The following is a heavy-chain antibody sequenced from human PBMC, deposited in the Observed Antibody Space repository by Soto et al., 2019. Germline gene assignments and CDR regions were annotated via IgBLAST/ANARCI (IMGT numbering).Heavy chain of an antibody. CDR3: ARDPVFYGADEHFDY. J-gene: IGHJ4*02. Sequence: QVQLVQSGAEVKKPGSSVKVSCKASGGTFSSYAISWVRQAPGQGLEWMGGIIPSFGTANYAQKFQGRVTITADESTSTAYMELSSLRSEDTAVYYCARDPVFYGADEHFDYWGQGTLVTVSS. D-gene: IGHD4-17*01. CDR2: IIPSFGTA. V-gene: IGHV1-69*01. CDR1: GGTFSSYA.